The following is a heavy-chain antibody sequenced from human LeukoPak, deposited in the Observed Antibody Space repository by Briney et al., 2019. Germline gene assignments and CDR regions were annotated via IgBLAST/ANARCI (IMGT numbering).Heavy chain of an antibody. CDR1: GGSISSYY. CDR2: IYYSGST. Sequence: TSETLSLTCTVSGGSISSYYWSWIRQPPGKGLEWIGYIYYSGSTNYNPSLKSRVTISVDTSKNQFSLKLSSVTAADTAVYYCARVTGYSSGWKRGEVDYWGQGTLVTVSS. CDR3: ARVTGYSSGWKRGEVDY. J-gene: IGHJ4*02. D-gene: IGHD6-19*01. V-gene: IGHV4-59*01.